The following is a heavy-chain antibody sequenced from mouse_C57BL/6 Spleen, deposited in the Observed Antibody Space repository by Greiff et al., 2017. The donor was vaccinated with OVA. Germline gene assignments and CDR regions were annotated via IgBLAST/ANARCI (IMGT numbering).Heavy chain of an antibody. J-gene: IGHJ4*01. V-gene: IGHV1-82*01. CDR3: ARWDYDGLYYYAMDY. CDR1: GYAFSSSW. CDR2: IYPGDGDT. D-gene: IGHD2-4*01. Sequence: VQLQQSGPELVKPGASVQISCKASGYAFSSSWMNWVKQRPGKGLEWIGRIYPGDGDTNYNGKFKGKATLTADKSSSTAYMQLSSLTSEDSAVYFCARWDYDGLYYYAMDYWGQGTSVTVSS.